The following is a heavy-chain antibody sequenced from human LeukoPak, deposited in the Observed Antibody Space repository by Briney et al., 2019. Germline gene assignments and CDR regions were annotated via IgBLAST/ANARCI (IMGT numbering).Heavy chain of an antibody. D-gene: IGHD6-13*01. CDR1: GGSISSYY. Sequence: SETLSLTCTVSGGSISSYYWSWIRQSPGKGLEWIGYIYYSGSTNYNPSLKSRVTISVDTSKNQFSLKLSSVTAADTAVYYCARGARISSSWYDYWGQGTLVTVSS. CDR2: IYYSGST. J-gene: IGHJ4*02. CDR3: ARGARISSSWYDY. V-gene: IGHV4-59*01.